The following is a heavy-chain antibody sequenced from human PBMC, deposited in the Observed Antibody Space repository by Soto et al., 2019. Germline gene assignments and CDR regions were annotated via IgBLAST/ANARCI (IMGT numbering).Heavy chain of an antibody. CDR2: ISANNGNT. D-gene: IGHD1-1*01. J-gene: IGHJ4*02. Sequence: QVHLVQSGAEVKKPGASVKVSCKGSGYTFTSYGITWVRQAPGQGLEGMGWISANNGNTDYAQKLPGRVTVTRETSTSAAYRELRSPRSDDTAVYYSTTARYGDYWGKGEVVTVNS. CDR1: GYTFTSYG. V-gene: IGHV1-18*01. CDR3: TTARYGDY.